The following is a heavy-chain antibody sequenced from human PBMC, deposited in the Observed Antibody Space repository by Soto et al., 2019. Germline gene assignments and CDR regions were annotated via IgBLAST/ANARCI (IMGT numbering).Heavy chain of an antibody. V-gene: IGHV1-69*13. CDR2: IIPIFGTA. CDR3: ARDTIAAAYVDYYGMDV. CDR1: GGTFSSYA. D-gene: IGHD6-13*01. Sequence: TSVKVSCKASGGTFSSYASSWVRQAPGQGLEWMGGIIPIFGTANYAQKFQGRVTITADESTSTAYMELSSLRSEDTAVYYCARDTIAAAYVDYYGMDVWGQGTTVTV. J-gene: IGHJ6*02.